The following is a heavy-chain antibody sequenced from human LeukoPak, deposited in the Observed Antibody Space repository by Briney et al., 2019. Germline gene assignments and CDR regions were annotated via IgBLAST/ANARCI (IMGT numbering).Heavy chain of an antibody. D-gene: IGHD3-9*01. CDR1: GYTFTGYY. Sequence: ASAKVSCKASGYTFTGYYIHWVRQAPGQGLEWMGWISPNNGGTKYAQNFRGRVTMTRDTSITTAYMEMSTLRSDDTAMYYCSRGSSLTGSRVPSDYWGQGTLVTVSS. J-gene: IGHJ4*02. CDR3: SRGSSLTGSRVPSDY. CDR2: ISPNNGGT. V-gene: IGHV1-2*02.